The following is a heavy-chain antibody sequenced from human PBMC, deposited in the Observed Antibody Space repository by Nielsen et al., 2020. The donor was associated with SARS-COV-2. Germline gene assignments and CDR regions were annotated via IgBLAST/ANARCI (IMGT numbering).Heavy chain of an antibody. D-gene: IGHD6-13*01. V-gene: IGHV3-9*01. CDR1: GFTFDDYA. CDR3: AKDLYSSSWYVFDY. J-gene: IGHJ4*02. Sequence: SLKISCAASGFTFDDYAMHWVRQAPGKGLEWVSGISWNSGSIGYADSVKGRFTISRDNAKNSLYLQMNSLRAEDTALYYCAKDLYSSSWYVFDYWGQGTLVTVSS. CDR2: ISWNSGSI.